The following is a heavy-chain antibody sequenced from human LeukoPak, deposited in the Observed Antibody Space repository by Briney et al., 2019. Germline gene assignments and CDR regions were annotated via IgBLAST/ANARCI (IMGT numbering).Heavy chain of an antibody. CDR3: TRHWANDYGDYTFDY. CDR2: IRSKANSYAT. Sequence: AGGSLRLSCAASGFTFSGSAMHWVRQASGKGVEWVGRIRSKANSYATVYAASVKGRFTISRDDSKNTAYLQMNSLKTEDTAMYYCTRHWANDYGDYTFDYWGQGTLVTVSS. V-gene: IGHV3-73*01. J-gene: IGHJ4*02. CDR1: GFTFSGSA. D-gene: IGHD4-17*01.